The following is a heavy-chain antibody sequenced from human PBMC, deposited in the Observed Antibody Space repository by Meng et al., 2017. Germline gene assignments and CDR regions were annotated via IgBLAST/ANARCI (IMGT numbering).Heavy chain of an antibody. J-gene: IGHJ3*02. Sequence: GSLRLSCTVSDGPVSSGSYNWSWIRQPPGKGLEWIGYIYYSGSTNYNPSLKSRVTISVDTSKNQFSLKLSSVTAADTAVYYCARASLHYSDSSGYYLDAFDIWGQGTMVTVSS. CDR1: DGPVSSGSYN. CDR2: IYYSGST. V-gene: IGHV4-61*01. CDR3: ARASLHYSDSSGYYLDAFDI. D-gene: IGHD3-22*01.